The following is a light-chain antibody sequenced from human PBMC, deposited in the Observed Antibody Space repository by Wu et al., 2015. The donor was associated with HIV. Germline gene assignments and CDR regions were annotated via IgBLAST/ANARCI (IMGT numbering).Light chain of an antibody. CDR2: AAS. V-gene: IGKV1-9*01. Sequence: IQLTQSPSSLSAFVGDRVTITCRASQDIRTYLAWYQQKSGKAPNLLIYAASTLHDGVPSRFSGGGSGTDFTLTINSLQPEDFATYFCQQVTQYPYTFGQGTRVQIK. CDR1: QDIRTY. J-gene: IGKJ2*01. CDR3: QQVTQYPYT.